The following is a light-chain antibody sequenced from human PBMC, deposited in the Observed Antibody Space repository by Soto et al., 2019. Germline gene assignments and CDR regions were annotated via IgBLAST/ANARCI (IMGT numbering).Light chain of an antibody. CDR2: KAS. V-gene: IGKV1-5*03. J-gene: IGKJ1*01. CDR1: QTISSW. CDR3: QQYNGYSEA. Sequence: DIQMTQSPSTLSGSVGDRVTITCRASQTISSWLAWYQQKPGKAPKLLIYKASTVKSGVPSRFSDSGSGTEFTLTTSSLQPDDFATYYCQQYNGYSEAFGQGTKVELK.